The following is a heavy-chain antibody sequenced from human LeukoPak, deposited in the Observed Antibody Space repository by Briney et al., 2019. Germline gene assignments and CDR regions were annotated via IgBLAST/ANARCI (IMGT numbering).Heavy chain of an antibody. CDR2: IKQDGSEK. D-gene: IGHD3-9*01. V-gene: IGHV3-7*01. J-gene: IGHJ4*02. CDR1: GFTFSSYW. Sequence: GGSLTLSCAASGFTFSSYWMSWVRQAPGKGLEWGGNIKQDGSEKYYVAPVKGRFTISRDNAKNSLYLQMNRLRAEDTAVYYCARSLTGYYIVDYWGQGTLVTVSS. CDR3: ARSLTGYYIVDY.